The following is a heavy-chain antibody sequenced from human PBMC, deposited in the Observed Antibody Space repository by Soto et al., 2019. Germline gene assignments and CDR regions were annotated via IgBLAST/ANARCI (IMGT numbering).Heavy chain of an antibody. D-gene: IGHD3-22*01. CDR1: EFTFSNYA. V-gene: IGHV3-23*01. CDR3: AKNPGHYYYSTGYHFDY. J-gene: IGHJ4*02. CDR2: ISYGGGTT. Sequence: GSLRLSCAASEFTFSNYAMSWVRQAPGKGLEWVSAISYGGGTTYYADSVKGRFTISRDNSKNTLYLQMNSLRAEDTAVYYCAKNPGHYYYSTGYHFDYWGQGTLVTVSS.